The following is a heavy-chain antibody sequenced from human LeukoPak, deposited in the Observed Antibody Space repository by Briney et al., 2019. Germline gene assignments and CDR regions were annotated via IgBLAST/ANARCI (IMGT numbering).Heavy chain of an antibody. CDR2: ISGSGGGT. J-gene: IGHJ6*03. CDR1: GFTFRSYA. D-gene: IGHD3-3*01. Sequence: GGSLRLSCAASGFTFRSYAMSWVRQAPGKGLEWVSVISGSGGGTNSADSVKGRFTSSRTNSKNTLYLQMNRLRAEDTAVYFCARGGDFWSGYSRGYYMDVWGKGTTVTVSS. V-gene: IGHV3-23*01. CDR3: ARGGDFWSGYSRGYYMDV.